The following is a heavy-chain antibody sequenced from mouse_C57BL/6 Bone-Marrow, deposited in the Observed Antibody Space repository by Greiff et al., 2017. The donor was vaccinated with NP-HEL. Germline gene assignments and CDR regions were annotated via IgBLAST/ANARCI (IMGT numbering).Heavy chain of an antibody. D-gene: IGHD2-4*01. CDR1: GYAFSSSW. Sequence: VKLQESGPELVKPGASVKISCKASGYAFSSSWMNWVKQRPGTGLEWIGRIYPGDGDTNYNGKFKGKATLTADKSSSTAYMQLSSLTSEDSAVYFCARGLEDFDYWGQGTTLTVSS. J-gene: IGHJ2*01. V-gene: IGHV1-82*01. CDR3: ARGLEDFDY. CDR2: IYPGDGDT.